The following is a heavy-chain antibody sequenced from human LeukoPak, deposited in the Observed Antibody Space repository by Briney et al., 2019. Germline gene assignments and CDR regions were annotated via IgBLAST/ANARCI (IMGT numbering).Heavy chain of an antibody. CDR2: ISSSSSTI. J-gene: IGHJ4*02. CDR1: GFTFSSCS. CDR3: ARDPVHYGNHFDY. V-gene: IGHV3-48*01. D-gene: IGHD4-11*01. Sequence: GGSLRLSCAASGFTFSSCSMNWVRQAPGKGLEWVSYISSSSSTIYYADSVKGRFTISRDNAKNSLYLQMNSLRAEDTAVYYCARDPVHYGNHFDYWGQGTLVTVSS.